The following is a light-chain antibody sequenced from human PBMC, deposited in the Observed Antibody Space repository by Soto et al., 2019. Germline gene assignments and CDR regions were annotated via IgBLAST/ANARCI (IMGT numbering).Light chain of an antibody. CDR2: EVS. J-gene: IGLJ1*01. CDR3: SSYTTSSSYV. V-gene: IGLV2-14*01. Sequence: QSVLTQHASVSGFPGQSITMSCTGTSSDVGGYDYVSWYQQHPGEVPKLIIFEVSSRPAWISNRFSASKSGNTASLTISGLQAEDEADYYCSSYTTSSSYVFGTGTKVTVL. CDR1: SSDVGGYDY.